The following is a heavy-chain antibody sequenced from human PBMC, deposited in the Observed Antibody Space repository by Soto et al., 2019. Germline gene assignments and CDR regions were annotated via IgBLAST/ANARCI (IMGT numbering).Heavy chain of an antibody. Sequence: SSETLSLTCTVSGVSIHNSHSFWAWIRQPPGKGLQFIASVYHNGGAHYNSSLKSRVTISVDTANNQVSLRMRSLTAADTAFYYCGRVAEGATRHTDPDSWGQGILVTVSS. CDR1: GVSIHNSHSF. V-gene: IGHV4-39*01. D-gene: IGHD3-10*01. J-gene: IGHJ5*01. CDR2: VYHNGGA. CDR3: GRVAEGATRHTDPDS.